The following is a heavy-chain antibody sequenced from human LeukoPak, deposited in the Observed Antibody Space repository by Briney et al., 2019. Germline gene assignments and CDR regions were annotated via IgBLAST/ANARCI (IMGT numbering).Heavy chain of an antibody. CDR1: GRTIGLYG. V-gene: IGHV3-33*07. CDR3: AREKYEGSGSHYFALDV. D-gene: IGHD3-10*01. J-gene: IGHJ6*02. CDR2: IWFDGSNK. Sequence: GGSLRLSCEASGRTIGLYGMFWVRQAPGKGLEWVAAIWFDGSNKYYADSVKARFTISRDNSRNTVLLQMDSLSAEDTAVYYCAREKYEGSGSHYFALDVWGQGTMVIVSS.